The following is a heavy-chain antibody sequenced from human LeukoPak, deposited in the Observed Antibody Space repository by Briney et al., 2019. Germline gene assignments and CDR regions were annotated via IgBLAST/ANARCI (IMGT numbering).Heavy chain of an antibody. J-gene: IGHJ6*03. CDR3: AGTYSYGYYYMGV. CDR2: IYYSGRT. D-gene: IGHD5-18*01. Sequence: SETLSLTCSVSGGSISSSRYYWGWIRQTPGKGLAYIGSIYYSGRTYYNPSLKSRATISVDTSKNQFSLKLSSVTAADTAVYYCAGTYSYGYYYMGVWGKGTTVTISS. CDR1: GGSISSSRYY. V-gene: IGHV4-39*07.